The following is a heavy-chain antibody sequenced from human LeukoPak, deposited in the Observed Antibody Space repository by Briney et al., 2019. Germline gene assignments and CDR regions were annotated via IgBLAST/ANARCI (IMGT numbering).Heavy chain of an antibody. J-gene: IGHJ4*02. V-gene: IGHV3-21*01. CDR3: ARSIVGATVDD. Sequence: GGSLRLSGAAFGFFFRSDSMNWACQGPGKGLDWVSGTSRVSSYIKYVDSVKGRFTISRVNAKNSLYLQMNSLRAQDTAVYYCARSIVGATVDDWGQGTLVTVSS. CDR2: TSRVSSYI. D-gene: IGHD1-26*01. CDR1: GFFFRSDS.